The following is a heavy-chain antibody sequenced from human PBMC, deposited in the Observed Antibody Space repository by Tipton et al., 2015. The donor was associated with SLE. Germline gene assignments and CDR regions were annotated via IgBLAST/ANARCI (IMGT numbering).Heavy chain of an antibody. Sequence: LRLSCSVSGGSSSNYYWSWIRQPPGKGLEWIAYIYHGGSGSTNYNPSLKSRVTISVDASKNQVSLILTSVTAADTAVYYCSGVVAIPYYHIYAVDVWGQGTTVTVSS. D-gene: IGHD2-21*01. CDR1: GGSSSNYY. CDR3: SGVVAIPYYHIYAVDV. V-gene: IGHV4-59*01. CDR2: IYHGGSGST. J-gene: IGHJ6*02.